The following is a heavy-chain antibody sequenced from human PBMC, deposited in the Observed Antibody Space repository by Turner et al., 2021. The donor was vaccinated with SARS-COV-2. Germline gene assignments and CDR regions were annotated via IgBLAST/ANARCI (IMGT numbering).Heavy chain of an antibody. J-gene: IGHJ3*02. V-gene: IGHV4-39*02. CDR3: AREGEGYYDSSGYYLIPSAFDI. CDR1: GGPISSYY. D-gene: IGHD3-22*01. Sequence: QAQLQESRPGLVKPSETLSLTCTVSGGPISSYYWGWIRQPPGKGLVWSGSIYCSGSTCYNPSLKNRDPISVDTSKDQFSLKLSPVTAADTAVYYCAREGEGYYDSSGYYLIPSAFDIWGQGTMVTVSS. CDR2: IYCSGST.